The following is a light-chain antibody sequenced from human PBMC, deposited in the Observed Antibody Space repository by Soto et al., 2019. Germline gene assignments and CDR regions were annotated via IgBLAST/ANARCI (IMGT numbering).Light chain of an antibody. J-gene: IGLJ2*01. CDR2: DND. CDR1: SSNIGAGYD. V-gene: IGLV1-40*01. Sequence: QSVLTQPPSVSGAPGQRVTISCTGSSSNIGAGYDVYWYQQLPGTAPKLLIYDNDNRPSGVPDRFSGSRSGTSASLAITGLQAEDEADYYCQSYASGLSASVVFGGGTKLTVL. CDR3: QSYASGLSASVV.